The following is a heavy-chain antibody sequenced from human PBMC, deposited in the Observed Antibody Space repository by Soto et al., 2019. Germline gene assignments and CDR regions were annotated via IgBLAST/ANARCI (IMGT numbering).Heavy chain of an antibody. CDR2: IYYSGTT. J-gene: IGHJ3*02. CDR1: GGSISTGDNY. CDR3: ARYYGGNSDAFDI. Sequence: PSETLSLTCIVSGGSISTGDNYWSWIRQPPGKGLEWIGYIYYSGTTYYNPSLESRATISADTSKNQFSLKLSSVTAADTAVYYCARYYGGNSDAFDIWGQGTTVTVSS. D-gene: IGHD3-10*01. V-gene: IGHV4-30-4*01.